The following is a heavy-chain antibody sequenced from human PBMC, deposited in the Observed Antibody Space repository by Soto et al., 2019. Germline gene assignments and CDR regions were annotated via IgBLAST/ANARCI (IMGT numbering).Heavy chain of an antibody. V-gene: IGHV1-8*01. CDR3: ARRKERSGPHYFDS. Sequence: ASVKVSCKASGYTFITYDIHWVRQATGQGLEWMGWMNPYNGNAGYAQKFQGRVTMTRNTSISTAYMELSSLRSGDTAVYFCARRKERSGPHYFDSWGQGTLVTVSS. J-gene: IGHJ4*02. CDR2: MNPYNGNA. CDR1: GYTFITYD. D-gene: IGHD6-25*01.